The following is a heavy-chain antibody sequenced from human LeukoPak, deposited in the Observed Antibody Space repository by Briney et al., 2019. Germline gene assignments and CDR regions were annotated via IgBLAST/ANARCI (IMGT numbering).Heavy chain of an antibody. CDR3: ARSGRSLGNYFDY. J-gene: IGHJ4*02. D-gene: IGHD3-16*02. CDR2: IKQDGSEK. CDR1: GFTFSSYW. V-gene: IGHV3-7*01. Sequence: GGSLRLSCAASGFTFSSYWMSWVRQAPGKGLEWVANIKQDGSEKYYVDSVKGRFTISRDNAKNSLYLQMNSLRAEDTAVYYCARSGRSLGNYFDYWGQGTLVTVSS.